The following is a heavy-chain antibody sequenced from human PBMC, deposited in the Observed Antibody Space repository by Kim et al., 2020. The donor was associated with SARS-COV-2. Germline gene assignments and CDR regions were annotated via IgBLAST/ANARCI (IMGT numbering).Heavy chain of an antibody. Sequence: GRVTISRDTSKNTLDLQMNSLRAEDTAVYYCAKVVSSSWYRWEPSGAFDIWGQGTMVTVSS. CDR3: AKVVSSSWYRWEPSGAFDI. V-gene: IGHV3-23*01. D-gene: IGHD6-13*01. J-gene: IGHJ3*02.